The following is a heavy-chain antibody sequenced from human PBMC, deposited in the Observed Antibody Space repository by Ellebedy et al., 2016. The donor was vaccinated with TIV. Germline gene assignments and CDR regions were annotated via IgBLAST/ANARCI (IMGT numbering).Heavy chain of an antibody. Sequence: PGGSLRLSCEVSGLSFSSYAMHWVRQAPGKGLEWVALISFDGHNQFYADSVRGRFTISRDNSKDTLYLHMESLTPVDTAIYYCARDPYSGRKDTGFGFIEAWGQGTLVTVSS. CDR2: ISFDGHNQ. CDR3: ARDPYSGRKDTGFGFIEA. J-gene: IGHJ4*02. V-gene: IGHV3-30-3*01. D-gene: IGHD5-12*01. CDR1: GLSFSSYA.